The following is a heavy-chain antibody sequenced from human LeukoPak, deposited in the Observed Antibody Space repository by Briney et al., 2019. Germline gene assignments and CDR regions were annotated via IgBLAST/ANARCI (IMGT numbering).Heavy chain of an antibody. V-gene: IGHV4-34*01. CDR3: ARVVAARRRFDY. CDR2: INHSGST. CDR1: GGSFSGYY. D-gene: IGHD6-6*01. Sequence: PSETLSLTCAVYGGSFSGYYWSWIRQPPGKGLEWTGEINHSGSTNYNPSLKSRVTISVDTSKNQFSLKLSSVTAADTAVYYCARVVAARRRFDYWGQGTLVTVSS. J-gene: IGHJ4*02.